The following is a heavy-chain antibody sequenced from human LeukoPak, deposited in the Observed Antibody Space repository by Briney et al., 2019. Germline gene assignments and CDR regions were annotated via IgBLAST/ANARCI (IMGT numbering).Heavy chain of an antibody. V-gene: IGHV2-5*02. CDR1: GFSLSTSGVG. Sequence: SGPTLVKPTQTLTLTCTFSGFSLSTSGVGVGWIRQPPVKALEWLALIYWDDDKRYSPSLKSRLTITKDTSKNQVVLTMTNMGPVDTATYYCAHRPAIAYFDYWGQGTLVTVSS. D-gene: IGHD2-2*02. CDR3: AHRPAIAYFDY. CDR2: IYWDDDK. J-gene: IGHJ4*02.